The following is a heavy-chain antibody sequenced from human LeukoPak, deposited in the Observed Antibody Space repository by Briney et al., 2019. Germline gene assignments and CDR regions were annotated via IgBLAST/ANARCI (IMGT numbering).Heavy chain of an antibody. Sequence: VSVKVSCKASGHIFTDYAIHWLRQAPGQRPEWMGWMNAGNGNTKYSQKFQGRITLIRDTSAATAYMELSSLRHDDLAVYYCARGRGTSGSNRDFYYYYYMDVWGKGTTVTVSS. CDR2: MNAGNGNT. J-gene: IGHJ6*03. CDR1: GHIFTDYA. V-gene: IGHV1-3*01. D-gene: IGHD2-15*01. CDR3: ARGRGTSGSNRDFYYYYYMDV.